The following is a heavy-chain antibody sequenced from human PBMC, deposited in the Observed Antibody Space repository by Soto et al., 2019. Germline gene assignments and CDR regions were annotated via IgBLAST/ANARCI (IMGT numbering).Heavy chain of an antibody. V-gene: IGHV1-18*01. CDR1: GYTFTSSG. CDR3: VRAFFYQGSDSRGYSFDAFDF. Sequence: QVQLVQSGAEVKKPGASVKVSRKASGYTFTSSGMSWVRQAPGQGLEWMGWISAHTGSSEYAQRFQGRVTMTTDRSTSTAYMELRSLRSDDTAVYYCVRAFFYQGSDSRGYSFDAFDFWGPGTLVTVSS. D-gene: IGHD3-22*01. CDR2: ISAHTGSS. J-gene: IGHJ3*01.